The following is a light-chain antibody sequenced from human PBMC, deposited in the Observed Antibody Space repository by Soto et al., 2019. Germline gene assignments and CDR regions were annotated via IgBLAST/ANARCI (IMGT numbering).Light chain of an antibody. V-gene: IGKV3-20*01. CDR3: QQYGSSF. J-gene: IGKJ4*01. CDR1: QSVSSSY. Sequence: EIVLTQSPGTLSLSPGERATLSCRASQSVSSSYLAWYQQKPGQAPRLLIYGASSRATGIPDRFSGSGSGTDFTLTISRLEPEDFAVYYWQQYGSSFFGGGTKVELK. CDR2: GAS.